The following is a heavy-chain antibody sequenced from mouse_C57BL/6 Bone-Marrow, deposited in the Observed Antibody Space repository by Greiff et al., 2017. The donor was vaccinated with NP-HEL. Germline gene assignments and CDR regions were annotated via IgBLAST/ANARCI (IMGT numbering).Heavy chain of an antibody. V-gene: IGHV1-55*01. D-gene: IGHD1-1*01. J-gene: IGHJ2*01. Sequence: QVQLQQPGAELVKPGASVKMSCKASGYTFTSYWITWVKQRPGQGLEWIGDIYPGSGSTNYNEKFKSKATLTVDTSSSTAYMQLSRLPSEDSAVYYCARGGVYYGSRHYFDYWGQGTTLTVSS. CDR3: ARGGVYYGSRHYFDY. CDR1: GYTFTSYW. CDR2: IYPGSGST.